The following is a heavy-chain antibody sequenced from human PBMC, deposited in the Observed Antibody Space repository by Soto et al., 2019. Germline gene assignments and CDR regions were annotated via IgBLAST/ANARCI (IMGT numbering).Heavy chain of an antibody. V-gene: IGHV3-9*01. CDR2: ISWNSGSI. CDR3: AKDLRYNWNRANFDY. Sequence: EVQLVESGGGLVQPGRSLRLSCAASGFTFDDYAMHWVRQAPGKGLEWVSGISWNSGSIGYADSVKGRFTISRDNAKNYLYLQMNSLRAEDTALYYCAKDLRYNWNRANFDYWGQGTLVTVSS. CDR1: GFTFDDYA. J-gene: IGHJ4*02. D-gene: IGHD1-20*01.